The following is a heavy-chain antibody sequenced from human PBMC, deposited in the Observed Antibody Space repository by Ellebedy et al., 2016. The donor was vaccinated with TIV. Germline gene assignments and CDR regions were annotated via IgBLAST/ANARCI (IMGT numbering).Heavy chain of an antibody. CDR2: INPTSGSS. Sequence: ASVKVSCKASGYTFTSYFLYWVRQAPGQGLEWMGIINPTSGSSNYAQKFQGRVTVTRDMSTSTVYMELSSLRSEDTAVYHCARGDNYYYDSSGYYYSYWGQGTLVTVSS. D-gene: IGHD3-22*01. J-gene: IGHJ4*02. CDR3: ARGDNYYYDSSGYYYSY. CDR1: GYTFTSYF. V-gene: IGHV1-46*01.